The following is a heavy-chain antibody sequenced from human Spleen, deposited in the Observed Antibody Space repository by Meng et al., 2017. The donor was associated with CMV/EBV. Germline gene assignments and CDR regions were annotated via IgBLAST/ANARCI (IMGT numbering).Heavy chain of an antibody. V-gene: IGHV3-33*06. CDR1: GFIFSNSG. CDR2: IWYDGSND. Sequence: GESLKISCAASGFIFSNSGMHWVRQAPGKGLEWVALIWYDGSNDFYADSVKGRFTVSRDNSMNTLYLQMSSLRADDTAVYYCAKGSIGFLDKSWFDPWGQGTLVTVSS. CDR3: AKGSIGFLDKSWFDP. D-gene: IGHD3/OR15-3a*01. J-gene: IGHJ5*02.